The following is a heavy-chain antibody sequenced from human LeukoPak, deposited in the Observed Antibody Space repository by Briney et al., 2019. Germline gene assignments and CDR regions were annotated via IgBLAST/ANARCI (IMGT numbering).Heavy chain of an antibody. CDR3: ARSYMVRGVGFDY. V-gene: IGHV3-30*03. CDR1: GFTFSSYG. CDR2: ISYDGSNK. J-gene: IGHJ4*02. Sequence: PGRSLRLSCAASGFTFSSYGMHWVRQAPGKGLEWVAVISYDGSNKYYADSVKGRFTISRDNSKNTLYLQMNSLRAEDTAVYYCARSYMVRGVGFDYWGQGTLVTVSS. D-gene: IGHD3-10*01.